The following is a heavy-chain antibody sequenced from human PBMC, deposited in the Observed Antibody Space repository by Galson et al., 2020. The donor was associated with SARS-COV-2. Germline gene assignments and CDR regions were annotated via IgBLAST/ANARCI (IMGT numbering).Heavy chain of an antibody. CDR1: GGSISSGNFY. Sequence: SETLSLTCTVSGGSISSGNFYWSWIRQPAGKGLEWIGRIYPSGSTNYNPSLKSRVTLSVDTSKNQFSLKLSSVTAADTAVYFCARDRSSGWYYFDYWGQGILVTVSS. CDR3: ARDRSSGWYYFDY. V-gene: IGHV4-61*02. CDR2: IYPSGST. J-gene: IGHJ4*02. D-gene: IGHD6-19*01.